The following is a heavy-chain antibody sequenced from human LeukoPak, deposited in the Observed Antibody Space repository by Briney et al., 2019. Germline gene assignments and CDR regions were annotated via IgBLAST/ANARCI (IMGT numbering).Heavy chain of an antibody. V-gene: IGHV3-33*01. CDR2: IWYDASDR. CDR1: GFTFSSFG. J-gene: IGHJ5*02. CDR3: VRGVGVSRFNYFDP. Sequence: GGSLTLSCAASGFTFSSFGMHWVRQAPGKGLEWVAVIWYDASDRYYADSVKGRFTISRDNSKNTLFLQMNSLRDDDTAVYYCVRGVGVSRFNYFDPWGQGTLVVVPS. D-gene: IGHD5-24*01.